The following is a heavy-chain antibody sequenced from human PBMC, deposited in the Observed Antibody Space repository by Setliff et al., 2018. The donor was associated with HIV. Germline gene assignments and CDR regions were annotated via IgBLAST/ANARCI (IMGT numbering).Heavy chain of an antibody. CDR1: GFSFNSFW. Sequence: GGSLRLSCAASGFSFNSFWMTWVRRAPGKGLEWVANIKQDGSETYYVDSVKGRFTISRDNDKSSLSLQMNDLRTEDTAVYYCVRDAVDYGSDFYSYYYYYMDVWGKGTTVTVSS. J-gene: IGHJ6*03. CDR3: VRDAVDYGSDFYSYYYYYMDV. CDR2: IKQDGSET. V-gene: IGHV3-7*04. D-gene: IGHD3-10*01.